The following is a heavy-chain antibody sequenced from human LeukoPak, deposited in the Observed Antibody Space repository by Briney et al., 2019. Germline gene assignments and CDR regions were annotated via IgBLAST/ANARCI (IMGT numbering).Heavy chain of an antibody. J-gene: IGHJ4*02. D-gene: IGHD3-10*01. CDR1: GGSISSYY. V-gene: IGHV4-4*07. Sequence: PSETLSLTYTVSGGSISSYYWSWIRQPAGKGLEWIGRIYTSGSTNYNPSLKSRVTMLVDTSKNQFSLKLSSVTAADTAVYYCAREVWFGELLLFDYWGQGTLVTVSS. CDR2: IYTSGST. CDR3: AREVWFGELLLFDY.